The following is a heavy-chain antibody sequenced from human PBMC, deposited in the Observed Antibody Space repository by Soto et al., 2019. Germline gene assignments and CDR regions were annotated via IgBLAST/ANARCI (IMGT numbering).Heavy chain of an antibody. D-gene: IGHD6-19*01. V-gene: IGHV1-18*01. J-gene: IGHJ4*02. CDR1: GYTFTSYG. CDR2: ISAYNGNT. Sequence: QVQLVQSGAEVKKPGASVKVSCKASGYTFTSYGISWVRQAPGQGLEWMGWISAYNGNTKYAQKRQGRVTMTTDTSTRRAYIELRSLRSDDTAVYYCARDLAVGLVDYWGQGTLVTVSS. CDR3: ARDLAVGLVDY.